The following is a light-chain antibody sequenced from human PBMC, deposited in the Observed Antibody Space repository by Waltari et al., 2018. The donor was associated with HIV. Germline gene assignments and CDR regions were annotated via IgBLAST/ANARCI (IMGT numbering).Light chain of an antibody. J-gene: IGLJ1*01. CDR1: SSNLGSNY. V-gene: IGLV1-47*01. Sequence: QSVLTQSPSASGTPGQRVTISCSGSSSNLGSNYVYWYQQRPGTAPKLLIYRNNPRPSGVPDRFSGSKSGTSASLAINGLRSEDEADYYCAAWDDSPYVFGTGTKVTVL. CDR3: AAWDDSPYV. CDR2: RNN.